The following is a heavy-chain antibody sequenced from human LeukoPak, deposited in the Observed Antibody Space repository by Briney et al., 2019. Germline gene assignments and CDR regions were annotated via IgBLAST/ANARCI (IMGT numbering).Heavy chain of an antibody. Sequence: SETLSLTCTVSGGSISSYYWSWIRQPPGKGLEWIGYIYYSGSTNYNPSLKSRVTISVDTSKNQFSLKLSSVTAADTAVYYCARDFRGGYDFWSGYYTPYYFDYWGQGTLVTVSP. CDR2: IYYSGST. CDR3: ARDFRGGYDFWSGYYTPYYFDY. CDR1: GGSISSYY. J-gene: IGHJ4*02. D-gene: IGHD3-3*01. V-gene: IGHV4-59*01.